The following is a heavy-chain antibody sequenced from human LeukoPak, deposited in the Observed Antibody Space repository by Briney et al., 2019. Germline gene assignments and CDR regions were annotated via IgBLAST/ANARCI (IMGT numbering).Heavy chain of an antibody. J-gene: IGHJ4*02. V-gene: IGHV3-21*01. CDR3: ARDGDYDFWSGYSDY. CDR2: ISSSSSYI. CDR1: GFTFSSYS. D-gene: IGHD3-3*01. Sequence: GGSLRLSCAASGFTFSSYSMNWVRQAPGRGLEWVSSISSSSSYIYYADSVKGRFTISRDNAKNSLYLQMNSLRAEDTAVYYCARDGDYDFWSGYSDYWGQGTLVTVSS.